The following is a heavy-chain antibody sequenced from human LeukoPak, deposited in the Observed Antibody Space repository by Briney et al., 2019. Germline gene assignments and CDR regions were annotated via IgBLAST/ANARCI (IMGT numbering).Heavy chain of an antibody. CDR3: AKGYDYYDTGGYYSRPDAFDI. Sequence: GGSLRLSCAAFGFTFSSYALSWVRQAPGKGLEWVSAIGGSGSSTYYADSVKGRFTISRDNSKNTLYLQMNSLRAEDTAVYYCAKGYDYYDTGGYYSRPDAFDIWGQGTLVTVSS. CDR1: GFTFSSYA. V-gene: IGHV3-23*01. CDR2: IGGSGSST. D-gene: IGHD3-22*01. J-gene: IGHJ3*02.